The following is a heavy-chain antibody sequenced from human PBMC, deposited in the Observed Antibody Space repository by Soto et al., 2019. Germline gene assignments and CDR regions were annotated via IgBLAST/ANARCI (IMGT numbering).Heavy chain of an antibody. CDR2: IGTAGDT. D-gene: IGHD3-22*01. Sequence: PGGSLRLSCAASGFTFSSYDMHWVRQATGKGLEWVSAIGTAGDTYYPGSVKGRFTISRENAKNSLYLQMNSLRAGDTAVYYCVVGLFGYHQYAEYFQHWGQGTLVTVSS. J-gene: IGHJ1*01. V-gene: IGHV3-13*01. CDR1: GFTFSSYD. CDR3: VVGLFGYHQYAEYFQH.